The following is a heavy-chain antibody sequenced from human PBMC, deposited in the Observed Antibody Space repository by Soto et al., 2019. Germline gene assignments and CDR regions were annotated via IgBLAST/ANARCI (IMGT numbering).Heavy chain of an antibody. CDR2: INAGNGNT. CDR1: GYTFTSYA. Sequence: ASVKVSCKASGYTFTSYAMHWVRQAPGQRLAWMGWINAGNGNTKYSQKIQGRVTITRDPSASTAYMELSSLRSEATAVYYCAREGIPRAGKTTDNWGQETLVTPSS. V-gene: IGHV1-3*01. J-gene: IGHJ4*02. CDR3: AREGIPRAGKTTDN. D-gene: IGHD6-19*01.